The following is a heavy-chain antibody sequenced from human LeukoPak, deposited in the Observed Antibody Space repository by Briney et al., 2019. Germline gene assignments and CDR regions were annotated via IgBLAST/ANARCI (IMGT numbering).Heavy chain of an antibody. J-gene: IGHJ5*02. Sequence: SETLSLTCTVSSGSISSYYWSWIRQPPGKGLEWIGYIYYSGSTTYNSSLKSRVTISVDTSKNQFSLKLSSVTAADTAVYYCARTGDSGWYRWFDPWGQGTLVTVSS. CDR1: SGSISSYY. CDR3: ARTGDSGWYRWFDP. D-gene: IGHD6-19*01. V-gene: IGHV4-59*01. CDR2: IYYSGST.